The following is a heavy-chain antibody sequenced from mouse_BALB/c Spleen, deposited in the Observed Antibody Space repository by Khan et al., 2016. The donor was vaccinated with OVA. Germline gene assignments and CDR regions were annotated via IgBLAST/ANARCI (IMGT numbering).Heavy chain of an antibody. J-gene: IGHJ2*01. CDR3: AREEALYYFDY. D-gene: IGHD3-2*02. CDR1: GYIFTSYW. Sequence: QVRLQQSGAELVRPGTSVRLSCKTSGYIFTSYWIHWVKQRSGQGLEWIARIYPGTDNTYYNEKFKDKATLTADKSSSTAYLQLSSLKSEDSAVFFCAREEALYYFDYWGQGTTLTVSS. V-gene: IGHV1S132*01. CDR2: IYPGTDNT.